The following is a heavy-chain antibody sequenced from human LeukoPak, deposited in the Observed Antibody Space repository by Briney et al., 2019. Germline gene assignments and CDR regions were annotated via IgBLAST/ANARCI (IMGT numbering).Heavy chain of an antibody. Sequence: ALVKVSCKASGGTFSSYAISWVRQAPGQGLEWMGWINPNSGGTNYAQKFQGRVTMTRDTSISTAYMELSRLRSDDTAVYYCARGGPFAGTSPYWGQGTLVTVSS. CDR3: ARGGPFAGTSPY. D-gene: IGHD2-2*01. CDR2: INPNSGGT. CDR1: GGTFSSYA. V-gene: IGHV1-2*02. J-gene: IGHJ4*02.